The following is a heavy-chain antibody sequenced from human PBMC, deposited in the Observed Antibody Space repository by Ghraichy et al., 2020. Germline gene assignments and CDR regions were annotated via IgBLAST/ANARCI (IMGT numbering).Heavy chain of an antibody. CDR1: GFTFSTYV. CDR3: ARGKWFDP. CDR2: LSGTGGDT. D-gene: IGHD3-16*01. J-gene: IGHJ5*02. Sequence: GGSLRLSCAASGFTFSTYVMSWVRQAPGKGLQWVSSLSGTGGDTYYADSVKGRFTISRDNSKNTLYLQMNSLRAGDTAVYFCARGKWFDPWGQGTLVTVSS. V-gene: IGHV3-23*01.